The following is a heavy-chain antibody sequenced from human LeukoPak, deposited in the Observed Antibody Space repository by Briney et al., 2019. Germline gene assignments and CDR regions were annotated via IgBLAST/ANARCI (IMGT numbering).Heavy chain of an antibody. D-gene: IGHD6-19*01. CDR1: GFTFSSYW. CDR2: MKTDGRST. Sequence: GGSLRLSCAASGFTFSSYWMFWVRQVPGTGLVWVSRMKTDGRSTSYADSVKGRFTISRDNAKDTLYLQMNSLRAEDTAVYYCVRGASGWYGMDVWGQGTTVTVSS. CDR3: VRGASGWYGMDV. V-gene: IGHV3-74*01. J-gene: IGHJ6*02.